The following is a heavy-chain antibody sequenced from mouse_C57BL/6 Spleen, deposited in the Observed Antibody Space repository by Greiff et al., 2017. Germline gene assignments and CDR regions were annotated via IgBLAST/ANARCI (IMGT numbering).Heavy chain of an antibody. J-gene: IGHJ2*01. V-gene: IGHV1-54*01. CDR1: GYAFTNYL. Sequence: DQLQQSGAELVRPGTSVKVSCKASGYAFTNYLIEWVKQRPGQGLEWIGVIIPGSGGTNYNEKFKGKATLTADKSSSTAYMQLSSLTSEDSAVYFCARSMVTTGFDDWGQGTTLTVSS. CDR3: ARSMVTTGFDD. CDR2: IIPGSGGT. D-gene: IGHD2-2*01.